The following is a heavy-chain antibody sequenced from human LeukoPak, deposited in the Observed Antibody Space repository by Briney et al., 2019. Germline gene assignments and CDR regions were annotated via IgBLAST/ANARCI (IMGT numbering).Heavy chain of an antibody. CDR2: ISTYNGNT. CDR1: GYTFTTYG. V-gene: IGHV1-18*01. Sequence: ASVKVSCKASGYTFTTYGISWVRQAPGQGLEWMGWISTYNGNTNYAQKLQGRVTMTTDTSTSTAYMELRSLRSDDPAVYYCARGGSGWPSSYFDYWGQGTLVTVSS. D-gene: IGHD6-19*01. J-gene: IGHJ4*02. CDR3: ARGGSGWPSSYFDY.